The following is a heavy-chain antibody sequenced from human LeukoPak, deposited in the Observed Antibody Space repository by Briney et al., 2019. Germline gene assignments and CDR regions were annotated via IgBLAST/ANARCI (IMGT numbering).Heavy chain of an antibody. Sequence: PSETLSLTCTVSGGSVSSGSYYWSWIRQPPGKGLEWIGYIYYSGSTRYNPSLKSRVTISVDTSKNQFSLKLSSVTAADTAVYYCARVRYSSGWYEDYWGQGTLVTVSS. V-gene: IGHV4-61*01. CDR2: IYYSGST. J-gene: IGHJ4*02. CDR3: ARVRYSSGWYEDY. D-gene: IGHD6-19*01. CDR1: GGSVSSGSYY.